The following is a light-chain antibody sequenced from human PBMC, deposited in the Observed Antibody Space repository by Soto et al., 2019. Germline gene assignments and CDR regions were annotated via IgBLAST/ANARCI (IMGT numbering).Light chain of an antibody. CDR2: GAS. V-gene: IGKV3-20*01. Sequence: EIVLTQSPGTLSLSPGERATLSCRASQSVSSSYLAWYQQKPGQAPRLLIYGASSRATDIPDRFSGSGSGTHFTLTISRLEAEDFAVYYCQQYGSSPRRTFGQGTKVEIK. J-gene: IGKJ1*01. CDR1: QSVSSSY. CDR3: QQYGSSPRRT.